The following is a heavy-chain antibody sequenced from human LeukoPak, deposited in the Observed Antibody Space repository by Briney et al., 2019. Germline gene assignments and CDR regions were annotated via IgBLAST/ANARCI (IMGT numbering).Heavy chain of an antibody. CDR3: ARERPLVGATLVDY. V-gene: IGHV1-2*06. J-gene: IGHJ4*02. Sequence: ASVKLSCTASGYTFSGYYIHWERQAPGQGLEWMGRINPQSAPTNYAEKFQVRGTMTRDTSISTAYMELSRLRSDDTAVYYCARERPLVGATLVDYWGQGTLVTVSS. CDR1: GYTFSGYY. CDR2: INPQSAPT. D-gene: IGHD1-26*01.